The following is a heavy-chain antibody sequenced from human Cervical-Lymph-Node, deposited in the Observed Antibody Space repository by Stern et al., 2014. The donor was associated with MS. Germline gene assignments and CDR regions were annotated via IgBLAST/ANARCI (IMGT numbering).Heavy chain of an antibody. J-gene: IGHJ4*02. Sequence: VQLGESGGGVVQPGRSLRLSCAASGFSFSRYAMHWVRPAPGKGLEWVALIGYDGSNPYYADSVTGRFTISRDNFKNTLYLQMNSLRAEDTAVYYCASAYSSSHYYFDYWGQGTLVTVSS. CDR1: GFSFSRYA. V-gene: IGHV3-33*01. CDR3: ASAYSSSHYYFDY. D-gene: IGHD6-13*01. CDR2: IGYDGSNP.